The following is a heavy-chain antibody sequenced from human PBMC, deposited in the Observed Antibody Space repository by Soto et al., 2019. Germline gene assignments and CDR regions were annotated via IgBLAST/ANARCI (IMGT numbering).Heavy chain of an antibody. J-gene: IGHJ3*02. CDR1: GYSFTSYW. D-gene: IGHD3-9*01. CDR3: ARGYYDILTTPPLIRAFDI. V-gene: IGHV5-51*01. CDR2: IYPGDSDT. Sequence: PGESLKISCKGSGYSFTSYWIGWVLQMPGKGLEWMGIIYPGDSDTRYSPSFQGQVTISADKSISTAYLQWSSLKASDTAMYYCARGYYDILTTPPLIRAFDIWGQGTMVTVSS.